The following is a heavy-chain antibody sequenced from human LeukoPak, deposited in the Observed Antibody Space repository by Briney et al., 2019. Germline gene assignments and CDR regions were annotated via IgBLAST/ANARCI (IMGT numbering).Heavy chain of an antibody. CDR2: IIPMFGTA. J-gene: IGHJ4*02. D-gene: IGHD5-18*01. CDR3: ARGTVPRGYSYGYPDY. Sequence: SVKVSCKASGGTFSSYAISWVRQAPGQGLEWMGGIIPMFGTANYAQRLQGRVTITADESTSTIYMELSSLRSEDTAVYYCARGTVPRGYSYGYPDYWGQGALVTVSS. CDR1: GGTFSSYA. V-gene: IGHV1-69*13.